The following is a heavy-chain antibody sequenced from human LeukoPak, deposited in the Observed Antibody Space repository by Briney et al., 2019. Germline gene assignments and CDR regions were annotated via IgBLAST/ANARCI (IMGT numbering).Heavy chain of an antibody. V-gene: IGHV4-34*01. D-gene: IGHD2-8*01. CDR2: INHSGST. CDR1: GGSFSGYY. Sequence: SETLSLTCAVYGGSFSGYYWSWIRQPPGKGLEGIGEINHSGSTNYNPSLKSRVTISVDTSKNQFSLKLSSVTPADTAVYYCARGRKCNVWGKGTTVTVSS. J-gene: IGHJ6*04. CDR3: ARGRKCNV.